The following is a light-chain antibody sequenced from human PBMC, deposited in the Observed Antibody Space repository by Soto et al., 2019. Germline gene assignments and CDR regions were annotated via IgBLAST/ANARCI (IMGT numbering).Light chain of an antibody. CDR1: QSVSSN. CDR2: GAS. CDR3: QQYNNWPPWT. J-gene: IGKJ1*01. Sequence: EIVMTQSPSTLSLSPRERSTLSCGASQSVSSNLAWYQQKPGQAPRLLIYGASTRATGIPARFSGSGSGTEFTLTISSLQSEDFAVYYCQQYNNWPPWTFGQGTKVDIK. V-gene: IGKV3-15*01.